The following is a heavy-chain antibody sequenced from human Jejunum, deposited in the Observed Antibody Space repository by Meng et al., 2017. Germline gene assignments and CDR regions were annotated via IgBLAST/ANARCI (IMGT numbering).Heavy chain of an antibody. D-gene: IGHD1-26*01. CDR2: ISGIGGRI. CDR3: EKGGSGSYNTYFDH. Sequence: GESLKISCAASGFTFRNYGMSWVRQAPGKGLEWVSAISGIGGRIHYADSVKGRFTISRDDSKNTLYLQMSRLRAEDTDLYYCEKGGSGSYNTYFDHWGQGTLVTVSS. J-gene: IGHJ4*02. CDR1: GFTFRNYG. V-gene: IGHV3-23*01.